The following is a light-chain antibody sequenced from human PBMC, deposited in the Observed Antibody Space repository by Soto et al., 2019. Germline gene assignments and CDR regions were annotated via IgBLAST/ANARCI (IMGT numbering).Light chain of an antibody. CDR3: LQDYNYPLT. V-gene: IGKV1-6*01. CDR2: AAS. CDR1: QGIRND. J-gene: IGKJ4*01. Sequence: AIRMTQSPSSLSASVGDRVTITCRASQGIRNDLGWYQQKPGKAPKLLIYAASSLQSGVPSRFSGSGSGTDFALTISSLQPEDFAAYYCLQDYNYPLTFGGGTKVEIK.